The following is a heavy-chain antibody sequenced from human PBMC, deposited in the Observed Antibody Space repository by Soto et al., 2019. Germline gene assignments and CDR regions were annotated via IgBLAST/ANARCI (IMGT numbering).Heavy chain of an antibody. CDR2: ISYDGSNK. CDR1: GFTFSSYA. V-gene: IGHV3-30-3*01. Sequence: GGSLRLSCAASGFTFSSYAMHWVRQAPGKGLEWVAVISYDGSNKYYADSVKGRFTISRDNSKNTLYLQMNSLRAEDTAVYYCARGLQLWAIDYWGQGTLVTVSS. D-gene: IGHD5-18*01. CDR3: ARGLQLWAIDY. J-gene: IGHJ4*02.